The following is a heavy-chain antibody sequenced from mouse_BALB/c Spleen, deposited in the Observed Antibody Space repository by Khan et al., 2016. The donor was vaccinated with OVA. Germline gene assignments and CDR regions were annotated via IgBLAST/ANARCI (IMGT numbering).Heavy chain of an antibody. CDR1: GYTFTNYG. V-gene: IGHV9-1*02. CDR3: ARISCSRYSDG. J-gene: IGHJ1*01. Sequence: QIQLVQSGPELKKPGETVKISCKASGYTFTNYGMNWVKQAPGKGLKWMGWINTYTGEPTYADDFKGRFVFSLETSASTAYLQISNLKNEDMTTYVCARISCSRYSDGWGAGTTVTVSS. CDR2: INTYTGEP. D-gene: IGHD6-2*01.